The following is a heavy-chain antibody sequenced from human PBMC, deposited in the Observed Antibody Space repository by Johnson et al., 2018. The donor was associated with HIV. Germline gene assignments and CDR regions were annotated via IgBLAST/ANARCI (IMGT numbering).Heavy chain of an antibody. CDR1: GFSVSSNY. V-gene: IGHV3-66*02. J-gene: IGHJ3*02. CDR2: IYSGGST. CDR3: AKGLGRAAAGTRNAFDI. Sequence: MQLVESGGGLVQPGGSLRLSCSASGFSVSSNYMSWVRQAPGKGLAWVSIIYSGGSTYYADSVKGRFTISRDNSQNTLYLQMNSLRAEDTAVYYCAKGLGRAAAGTRNAFDIWGQGTMVTVSS. D-gene: IGHD6-13*01.